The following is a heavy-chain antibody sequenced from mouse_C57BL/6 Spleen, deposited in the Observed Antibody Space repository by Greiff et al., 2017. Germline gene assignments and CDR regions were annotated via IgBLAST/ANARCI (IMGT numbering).Heavy chain of an antibody. CDR3: ARDGWLLPDWYFDV. J-gene: IGHJ1*03. CDR2: ISYDGSN. D-gene: IGHD2-3*01. V-gene: IGHV3-6*01. Sequence: EVQLQQSGPGLVKPSQSLSLTCSVTGYSITSGYYWNWIRQFPGNKLEWMGYISYDGSNNYNPSLKNRISITRDTSKNQFFLKLNSVTTEDTATYYCARDGWLLPDWYFDVWGTGTTVTVSS. CDR1: GYSITSGYY.